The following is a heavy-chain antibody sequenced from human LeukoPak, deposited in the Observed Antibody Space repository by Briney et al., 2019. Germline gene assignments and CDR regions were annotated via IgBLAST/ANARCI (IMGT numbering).Heavy chain of an antibody. CDR2: ISGGADNT. Sequence: GGSLRLSCAASGFTFNSYAMSWVRQAPGKGLESTSTISGGADNTYYADSVKGRFTISRDNSKNTLSLQMNSLRAEDTAVYYCAKAQPPAPIEYYYCYMDVWGKGTTVTVSS. CDR3: AKAQPPAPIEYYYCYMDV. J-gene: IGHJ6*03. D-gene: IGHD2-2*02. V-gene: IGHV3-23*01. CDR1: GFTFNSYA.